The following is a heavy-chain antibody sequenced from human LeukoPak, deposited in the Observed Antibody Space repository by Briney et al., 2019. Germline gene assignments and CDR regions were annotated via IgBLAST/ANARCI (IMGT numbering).Heavy chain of an antibody. D-gene: IGHD2-2*01. V-gene: IGHV4-30-4*01. CDR1: GFTFSSYAMH. CDR2: IYYSGST. Sequence: LRLSCAASGFTFSSYAMHWVRQPPGKGLEWIGYIYYSGSTYYNPSLKSRVTISVDTSKNQFSLKLSSVTAADTAVYYCARDTVVVPATAIMRDYYYGMDVWGQGTTVTVSS. CDR3: ARDTVVVPATAIMRDYYYGMDV. J-gene: IGHJ6*02.